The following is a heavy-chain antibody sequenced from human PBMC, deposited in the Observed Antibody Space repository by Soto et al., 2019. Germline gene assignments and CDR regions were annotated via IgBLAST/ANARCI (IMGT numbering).Heavy chain of an antibody. V-gene: IGHV4-34*01. CDR1: GGSFSGYY. D-gene: IGHD3-10*01. CDR3: PKFEELLVVAS. CDR2: FNHSGST. J-gene: IGHJ4*02. Sequence: SETLSLTCAVYGGSFSGYYWTWIRQPPGTGLEWIGEFNHSGSTYYNPSLKSRVTISVDTSKNQFSLKLTSVTAADTAVYYCPKFEELLVVASWGQGSLVTVSS.